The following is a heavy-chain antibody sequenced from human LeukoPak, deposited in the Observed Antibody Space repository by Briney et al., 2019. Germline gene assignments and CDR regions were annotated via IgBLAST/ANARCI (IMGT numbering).Heavy chain of an antibody. CDR3: ARWGAVAGTVDY. Sequence: SVTVSCKASGGTFSSYAISWVRQAPGQGLEWMGGIIPIFGTANYAQKFQGRVTITADESTSTAYMELSSLRSEDTAVYYCARWGAVAGTVDYWGQGTLVTVSS. J-gene: IGHJ4*02. CDR1: GGTFSSYA. V-gene: IGHV1-69*13. CDR2: IIPIFGTA. D-gene: IGHD6-19*01.